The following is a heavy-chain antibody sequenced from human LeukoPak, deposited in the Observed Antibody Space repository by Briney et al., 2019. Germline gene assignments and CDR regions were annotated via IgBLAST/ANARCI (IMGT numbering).Heavy chain of an antibody. D-gene: IGHD3-16*01. CDR2: MYNTGIS. J-gene: IGHJ3*01. Sequence: PSETLSLTCTVSGGSISSSSYYWGWVRQPPGKGLEWLAYMYNTGISKYNPSLKSRATISVDTSKKQFSLKLTSVTAADSAVYYCASGDLTFGGAFNVWGHGTLVTVSS. CDR1: GGSISSSSYY. CDR3: ASGDLTFGGAFNV. V-gene: IGHV4-61*05.